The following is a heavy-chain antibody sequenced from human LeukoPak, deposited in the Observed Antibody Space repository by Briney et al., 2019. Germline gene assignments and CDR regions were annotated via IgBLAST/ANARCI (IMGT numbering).Heavy chain of an antibody. CDR1: GGSISSYY. CDR3: AREVGTTVVTINWFDP. V-gene: IGHV4-4*07. D-gene: IGHD4-23*01. Sequence: SETLSLTCTVSGGSISSYYWSWIRQPAGKGLEWIGRIYTSGSTNYNPSLKSRVTMSVDTSKNQFSLKLSSVTAADTAVYYCAREVGTTVVTINWFDPWGQGTLVTVSS. J-gene: IGHJ5*02. CDR2: IYTSGST.